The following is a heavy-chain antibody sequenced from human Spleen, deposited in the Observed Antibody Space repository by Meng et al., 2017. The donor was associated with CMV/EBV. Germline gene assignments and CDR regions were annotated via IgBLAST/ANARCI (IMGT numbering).Heavy chain of an antibody. Sequence: LSCAVYGGSFSGYYWSWIRQPPGKGLEWIGEINHSGSTNYNPSLKSRVTISVDTSKNQFSLKLSSVTAADTAVYYCARDGHDYSNRYYYYYYGMDVWGQGTTVTVSS. CDR3: ARDGHDYSNRYYYYYYGMDV. V-gene: IGHV4-34*01. D-gene: IGHD4-11*01. J-gene: IGHJ6*02. CDR1: GGSFSGYY. CDR2: INHSGST.